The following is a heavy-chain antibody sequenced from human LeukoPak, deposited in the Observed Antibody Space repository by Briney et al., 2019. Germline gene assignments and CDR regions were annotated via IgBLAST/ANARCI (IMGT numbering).Heavy chain of an antibody. CDR2: ISSSSSYI. CDR1: GFTFSSYS. Sequence: PGGSLRLSCAASGFTFSSYSMNWVRQAPGKGLEWVSSISSSSSYIYYADSVKGRFTISRDNAKNSLSVQMNNLRAEDTAVYYCAREWTSDYNAFDIWGQGTMVTVSS. V-gene: IGHV3-21*01. D-gene: IGHD3-10*01. J-gene: IGHJ3*02. CDR3: AREWTSDYNAFDI.